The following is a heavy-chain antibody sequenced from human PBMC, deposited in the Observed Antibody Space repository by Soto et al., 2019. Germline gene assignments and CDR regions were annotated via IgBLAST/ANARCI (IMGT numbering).Heavy chain of an antibody. CDR2: ISAYNGNT. V-gene: IGHV1-18*01. CDR3: ARDTDYYDSSGYYYGFGSQTPEAFDI. Sequence: ASVKVSCKASGYTFTSYGISWVRQAPGQGLEWMGWISAYNGNTNYAQKLQGRVTMTTDTSTSTAYMELRSLRSDDTAVYYCARDTDYYDSSGYYYGFGSQTPEAFDIWGQGTMITVSS. CDR1: GYTFTSYG. J-gene: IGHJ3*02. D-gene: IGHD3-22*01.